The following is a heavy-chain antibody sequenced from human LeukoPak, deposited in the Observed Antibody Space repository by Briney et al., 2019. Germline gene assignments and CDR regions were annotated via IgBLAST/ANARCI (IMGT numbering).Heavy chain of an antibody. J-gene: IGHJ4*02. CDR3: ARDLRNAGTFDFDY. Sequence: GGSLRLSCAASGFSFSSYWISWVRQAPGKGLEWVANIKQDGSEKYYVDSVKGRFTISRDNAKNSLYLQMNSLRAEDTAVYYCARDLRNAGTFDFDYWGQGTLVTVSS. D-gene: IGHD6-13*01. V-gene: IGHV3-7*01. CDR1: GFSFSSYW. CDR2: IKQDGSEK.